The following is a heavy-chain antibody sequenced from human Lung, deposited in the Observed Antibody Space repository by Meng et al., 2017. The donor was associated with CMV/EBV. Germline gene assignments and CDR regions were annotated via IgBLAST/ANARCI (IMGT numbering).Heavy chain of an antibody. D-gene: IGHD6-13*01. CDR2: ISWDGGST. CDR3: AKATVSAAGFPHMDV. CDR1: GFTFDDHA. J-gene: IGHJ6*02. Sequence: GEXXKISCAASGFTFDDHAMHWVRQAPGKGLEWISLISWDGGSTYYADSVKGRFTTSRDNSENSLYLQINSLRVEDTAVYYCAKATVSAAGFPHMDVWGQGTTVTVSS. V-gene: IGHV3-43D*03.